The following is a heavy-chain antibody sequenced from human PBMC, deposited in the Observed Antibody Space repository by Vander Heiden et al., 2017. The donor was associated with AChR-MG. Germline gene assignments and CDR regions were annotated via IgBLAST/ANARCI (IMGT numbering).Heavy chain of an antibody. D-gene: IGHD2-2*01. J-gene: IGHJ4*02. CDR2: INPSGGST. CDR1: GYTFTSYY. Sequence: VSCKASGYTFTSYYMHWVRQAPGQGLEWMGIINPSGGSTSYAKKFQGRVTMTRDTSTSTVYMELSSLRSEDTAVYYCARGGGYCSSTSCKTLYYFDYWGQGTLVTVSS. V-gene: IGHV1-46*03. CDR3: ARGGGYCSSTSCKTLYYFDY.